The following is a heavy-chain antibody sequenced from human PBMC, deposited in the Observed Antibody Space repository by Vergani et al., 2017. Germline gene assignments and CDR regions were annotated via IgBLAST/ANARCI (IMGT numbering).Heavy chain of an antibody. Sequence: QITLKESGPTLVKPTQTLTLTCTFSGFSLSTSGVGVGWLRQPTGKALEWLALIYWYVDKRYSPSLKSRLTITKDTSKNQVVLTMTNMDAVDTATYYCASRSSGYLEDYFDYWGQGTLVTVSS. D-gene: IGHD3-22*01. CDR3: ASRSSGYLEDYFDY. V-gene: IGHV2-5*01. J-gene: IGHJ4*02. CDR2: IYWYVDK. CDR1: GFSLSTSGVG.